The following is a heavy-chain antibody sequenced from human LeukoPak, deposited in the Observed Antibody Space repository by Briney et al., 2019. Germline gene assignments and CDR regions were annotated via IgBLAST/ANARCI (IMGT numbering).Heavy chain of an antibody. CDR1: GGSISSYY. D-gene: IGHD3-9*01. Sequence: SETLSLTCTVFGGSISSYYWSWFRQPPGKGLEWIGYIYNSGSTNYNPSLKSRVTISVDTSKNQFSLRLNSVTAADTAVYFCATKSGQDYDVVTSYFPYYYYMDVWGNGTTVTVSS. CDR3: ATKSGQDYDVVTSYFPYYYYMDV. V-gene: IGHV4-59*01. J-gene: IGHJ6*03. CDR2: IYNSGST.